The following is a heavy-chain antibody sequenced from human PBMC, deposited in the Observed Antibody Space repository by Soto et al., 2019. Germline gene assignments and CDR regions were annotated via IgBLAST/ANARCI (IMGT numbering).Heavy chain of an antibody. J-gene: IGHJ6*02. Sequence: PGGSLRLSCAASGFTFSSYGMHWVRQAPGKGLEWVAVISYDGSNKYYADSVKGRFTISRDNSKNTLYLQMNSLRAEDTAVYYCAKEITMVRGVIVYYYYGMDVWGQGTTVTVSS. V-gene: IGHV3-30*18. D-gene: IGHD3-10*01. CDR2: ISYDGSNK. CDR1: GFTFSSYG. CDR3: AKEITMVRGVIVYYYYGMDV.